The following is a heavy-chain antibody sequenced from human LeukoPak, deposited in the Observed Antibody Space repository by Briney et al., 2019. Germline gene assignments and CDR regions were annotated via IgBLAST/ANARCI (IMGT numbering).Heavy chain of an antibody. CDR3: ARGVAAGYDY. J-gene: IGHJ4*02. D-gene: IGHD6-13*01. V-gene: IGHV1-8*02. CDR1: GYTFTSYG. Sequence: ASVKVSCKASGYTFTSYGISWVRQAPGQGLEWMGWMSPNSGDTGFAQKFQGSVTMTRNTSITTAYMELSSLRSDDTAIYYCARGVAAGYDYWGQGTLVTVSS. CDR2: MSPNSGDT.